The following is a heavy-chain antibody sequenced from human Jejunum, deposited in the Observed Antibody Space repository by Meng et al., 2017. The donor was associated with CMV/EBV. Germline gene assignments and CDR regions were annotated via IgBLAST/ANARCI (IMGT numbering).Heavy chain of an antibody. CDR2: IGSSGRTI. CDR3: ARGGWRFSFGSFDY. V-gene: IGHV3-48*04. D-gene: IGHD5-18*01. Sequence: SGFKIDDYTMHWVRQVPGKGLEWVSYIGSSGRTIYFADSVRGRFTISRDNAKNSLYLQMNSLTGEDTAMYYCARGGWRFSFGSFDYWGQGALVTVSS. J-gene: IGHJ4*02. CDR1: GFKIDDYT.